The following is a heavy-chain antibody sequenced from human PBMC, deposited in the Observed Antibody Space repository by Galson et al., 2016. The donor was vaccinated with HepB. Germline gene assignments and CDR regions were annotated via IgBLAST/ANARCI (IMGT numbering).Heavy chain of an antibody. J-gene: IGHJ4*02. CDR3: VRDGSGGWHFDN. Sequence: SLRLSCAASGFSLSSYWMSWVRQAPGKGLEWVANVKYDGSEKYYVDSVKGRFTISRDNAKNSMSLQMNSLSAEDTAVYYCVRDGSGGWHFDNWSQGTLITVSS. CDR2: VKYDGSEK. V-gene: IGHV3-7*01. CDR1: GFSLSSYW. D-gene: IGHD6-19*01.